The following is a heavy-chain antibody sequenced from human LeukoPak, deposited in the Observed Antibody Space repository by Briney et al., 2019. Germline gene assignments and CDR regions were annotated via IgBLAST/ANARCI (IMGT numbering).Heavy chain of an antibody. D-gene: IGHD6-13*01. J-gene: IGHJ4*02. CDR1: GGSISSGDYY. Sequence: PSETLSLTCTVSGGSISSGDYYWSWIRQPPGKGLEWIGSMFYRGSATYSNPSLKSRVTIPVDTSRNQFSLRLSSVTVADTAVYFCARLPGGRAAARNRDDWGQGTLVTVSS. V-gene: IGHV4-39*01. CDR3: ARLPGGRAAARNRDD. CDR2: MFYRGSAT.